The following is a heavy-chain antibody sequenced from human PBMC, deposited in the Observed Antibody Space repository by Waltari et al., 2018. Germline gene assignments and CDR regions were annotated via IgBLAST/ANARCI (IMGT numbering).Heavy chain of an antibody. D-gene: IGHD3-9*01. CDR3: TTDISGYDILTGYYRGPFDY. V-gene: IGHV3-15*01. Sequence: EVQLVESGGGLVKPGGSLRLSCAASGFTFSNAWMSWVRQAPGKGLEWVGRIKSKTDGGTTDYAAPVKGRFTISRDDSKNTLYLQMNSLKTEDTAVYYCTTDISGYDILTGYYRGPFDYWGQGTLVTVSS. J-gene: IGHJ4*02. CDR1: GFTFSNAW. CDR2: IKSKTDGGTT.